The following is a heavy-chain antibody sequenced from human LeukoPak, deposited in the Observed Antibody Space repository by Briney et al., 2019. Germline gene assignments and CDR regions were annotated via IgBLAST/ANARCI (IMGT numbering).Heavy chain of an antibody. Sequence: ASVKVSCKASGYTFTSYYMHWVRQAPGQGLEWMGIINPSGGSTSYAQKFQGRVTITADKSTSTAYMELSSLRSEDTAVYYCARGYGHTLLGVYWGQGTLVTVSS. CDR1: GYTFTSYY. D-gene: IGHD4-17*01. J-gene: IGHJ4*02. V-gene: IGHV1-46*01. CDR2: INPSGGST. CDR3: ARGYGHTLLGVY.